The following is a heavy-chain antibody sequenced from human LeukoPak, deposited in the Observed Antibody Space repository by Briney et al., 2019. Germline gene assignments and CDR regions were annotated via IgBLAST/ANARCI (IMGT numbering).Heavy chain of an antibody. V-gene: IGHV3-21*01. CDR1: GFTFSSYS. CDR2: ISSSSSYI. D-gene: IGHD3-10*01. Sequence: GGSLRLSCAASGFTFSSYSMNWVRQAPGKGLEWVSSISSSSSYIYYADSVKGRFTISRDNAKNSLYLQMNSLRAEDTAVYYCARVEYYGSGSYYGTGKYWGQGTLDTVSS. J-gene: IGHJ4*02. CDR3: ARVEYYGSGSYYGTGKY.